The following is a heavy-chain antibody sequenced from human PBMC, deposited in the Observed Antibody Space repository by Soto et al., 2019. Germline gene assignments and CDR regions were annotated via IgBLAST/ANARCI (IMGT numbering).Heavy chain of an antibody. CDR3: ARTSRFDC. CDR1: CGSFSSYY. D-gene: IGHD6-6*01. Sequence: QVQLQQWGAGLLKPSETLSLTCAVYCGSFSSYYWSWIRQPPGKGLEWIVEINHSGSTNYNPSLKSRVTMSVDTSTNQFSLKLSSVTAADTAVYYCARTSRFDCWGQGTLVTVSS. V-gene: IGHV4-34*01. J-gene: IGHJ4*02. CDR2: INHSGST.